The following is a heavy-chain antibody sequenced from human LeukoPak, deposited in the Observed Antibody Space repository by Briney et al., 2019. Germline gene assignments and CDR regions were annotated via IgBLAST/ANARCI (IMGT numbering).Heavy chain of an antibody. J-gene: IGHJ4*02. CDR1: GFTFSSYG. Sequence: PGGSLRLSCAASGFTFSSYGMHWVRQAPGKGLEWVAFIRYDGSNKYYADSVKGRFTISRDNSKNTLYLQMNSLRAEDTAIYYCAREFNSFKADCSGGYCLFLNWGQGALVTVSS. V-gene: IGHV3-30*02. CDR2: IRYDGSNK. D-gene: IGHD2-15*01. CDR3: AREFNSFKADCSGGYCLFLN.